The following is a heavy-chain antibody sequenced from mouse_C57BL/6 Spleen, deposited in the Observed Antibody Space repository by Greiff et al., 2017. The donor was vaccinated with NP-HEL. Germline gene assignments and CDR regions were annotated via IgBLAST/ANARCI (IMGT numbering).Heavy chain of an antibody. J-gene: IGHJ1*03. CDR2: ISYDGSN. D-gene: IGHD4-1*01. V-gene: IGHV3-6*01. CDR3: ARERRNWNWYFDG. Sequence: DVKLQESGPGLVKPSQSLSLTCSVTGYSITSGYYWNWIRQFPGNKLEWMGYISYDGSNNYNPSLKNRISITRDTSKNQFFLKLNSVTTEDTATYYCARERRNWNWYFDGWGTGTTVTVSS. CDR1: GYSITSGYY.